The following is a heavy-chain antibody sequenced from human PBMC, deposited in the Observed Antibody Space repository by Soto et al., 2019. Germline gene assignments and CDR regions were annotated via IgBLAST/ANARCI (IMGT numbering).Heavy chain of an antibody. CDR2: VSYDGRNK. CDR3: AKDLGTSGSDGMDV. Sequence: GGSLRLSCAASGFMFNNYGMHWVRQAPGKGLEWVAVVSYDGRNKYYADSVKGRFTISRDNSQNTLYLQMNSLRAEDTAVYYCAKDLGTSGSDGMDVWGRGTTVTVSS. J-gene: IGHJ6*02. CDR1: GFMFNNYG. V-gene: IGHV3-30*18. D-gene: IGHD3-10*01.